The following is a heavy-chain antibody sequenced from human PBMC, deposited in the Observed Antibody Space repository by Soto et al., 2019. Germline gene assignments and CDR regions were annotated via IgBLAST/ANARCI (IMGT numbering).Heavy chain of an antibody. CDR2: ISAYNGNT. V-gene: IGHV1-18*04. J-gene: IGHJ6*02. D-gene: IGHD3-22*01. CDR1: GYTFTSYG. Sequence: GSSVKVSCKDSGYTFTSYGISWVRQAPGQGLEWMGWISAYNGNTNYAQKLQGRVTMTTDTSTSTAYMELRNRRSDDTAVYYCARDGEGYYDSSGYYQSILPYYYYGLDVWGQGTTDTVSS. CDR3: ARDGEGYYDSSGYYQSILPYYYYGLDV.